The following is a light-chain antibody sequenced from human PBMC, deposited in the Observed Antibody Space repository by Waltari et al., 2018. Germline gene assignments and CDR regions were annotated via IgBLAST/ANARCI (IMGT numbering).Light chain of an antibody. CDR1: RNILYSSNNKNH. CDR3: QQYYTTPPYT. J-gene: IGKJ2*01. V-gene: IGKV4-1*01. Sequence: DIVMTQSPHSLTAALGERATIDCKSSRNILYSSNNKNHLAWYQQKPGQPPKLLIYWASTRESGVPDRFSGSGSGTDFTLTISSLQPEDVAVYYCQQYYTTPPYTFGQGTKLEIK. CDR2: WAS.